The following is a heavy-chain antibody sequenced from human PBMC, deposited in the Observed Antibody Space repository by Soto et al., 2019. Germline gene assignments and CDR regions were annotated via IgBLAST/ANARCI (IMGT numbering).Heavy chain of an antibody. J-gene: IGHJ4*02. V-gene: IGHV3-30*18. Sequence: GGSLRLSCAASGFTFSSYGMHWVRQAPGKGLEWVAVISYDGSNKYYADSVKGRFTISRDNSKNTLYLQMNSLRAEDTAVYYCAKDRLSSGWLNYFDYWGQGTLVTVSS. D-gene: IGHD6-19*01. CDR3: AKDRLSSGWLNYFDY. CDR2: ISYDGSNK. CDR1: GFTFSSYG.